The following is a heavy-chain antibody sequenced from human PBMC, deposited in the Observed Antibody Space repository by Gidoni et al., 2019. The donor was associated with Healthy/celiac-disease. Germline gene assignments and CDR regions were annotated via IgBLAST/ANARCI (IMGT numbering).Heavy chain of an antibody. CDR2: IFYSGST. D-gene: IGHD1-26*01. J-gene: IGHJ4*02. Sequence: QVHLQESGPGLVKPSQTLSLTCTVSGGSISGGGYYWSWIRQHPGKGLEWLGYIFYSGSTYNNPSLKSRLTISLGTSRNQFSLKLTSVTAADTALYYCAREFIAATTSIDYWGQGTLVTVSS. CDR3: AREFIAATTSIDY. V-gene: IGHV4-31*03. CDR1: GGSISGGGYY.